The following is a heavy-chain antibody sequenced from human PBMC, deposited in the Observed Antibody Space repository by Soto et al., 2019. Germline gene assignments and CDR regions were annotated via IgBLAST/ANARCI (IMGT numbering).Heavy chain of an antibody. J-gene: IGHJ4*02. CDR3: AKGDDIAVAYDY. D-gene: IGHD6-19*01. V-gene: IGHV3-23*01. CDR2: ISGSGGST. CDR1: GFTFSSYA. Sequence: GGSLRLSCAAFGFTFSSYAMSWVRQAPGKGLEWVSAISGSGGSTYYADSVKGRFTISRDNSKNTLYLQMNSLRAEDTAVYYCAKGDDIAVAYDYWGQGTLVTVSS.